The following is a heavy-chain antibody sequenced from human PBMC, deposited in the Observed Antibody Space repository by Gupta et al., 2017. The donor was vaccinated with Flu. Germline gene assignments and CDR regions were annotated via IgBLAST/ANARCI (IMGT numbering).Heavy chain of an antibody. D-gene: IGHD3-10*02. Sequence: QLQLQESGPGLVKPSETLSLLCTVSGGSISDTSYYWGWIRQPPGKGLEWIGNVGYSGNTADNPALKSLVKIYVDTANNRVPLKLSFGRDEDKALYYFERRITFGMMFAYWGQVALVTVSS. V-gene: IGHV4-39*01. CDR1: GGSISDTSYY. J-gene: IGHJ4*02. CDR2: VGYSGNT. CDR3: ERRITFGMMFAY.